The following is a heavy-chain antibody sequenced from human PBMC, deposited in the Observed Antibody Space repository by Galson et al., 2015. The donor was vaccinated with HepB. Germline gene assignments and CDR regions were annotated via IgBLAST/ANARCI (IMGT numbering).Heavy chain of an antibody. V-gene: IGHV3-23*01. CDR3: AKRFHSSGWNPFDY. J-gene: IGHJ4*02. D-gene: IGHD6-19*01. Sequence: SLRLSCAASGFTFSSYPMSWVRQAPGKGLEWVSAISGSGGSSYYADSVKGRFTISRDNSKNTLYLQMNSLRAEDTAVYYCAKRFHSSGWNPFDYWGQGTLVTVSS. CDR2: ISGSGGSS. CDR1: GFTFSSYP.